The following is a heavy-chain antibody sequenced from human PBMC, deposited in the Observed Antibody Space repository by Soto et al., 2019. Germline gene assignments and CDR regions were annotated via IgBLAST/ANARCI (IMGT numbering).Heavy chain of an antibody. CDR1: GGSISSGGYY. V-gene: IGHV4-31*03. D-gene: IGHD3-10*01. Sequence: QVQLQESGPGLVKPSQTLSLTCTVSGGSISSGGYYWSWIRQHPGKGLEWIGYIYYSGSTYYNPSLNSRITLAVDTSKNQFSLKLSSVTAAGTAVYYWANTRKAGSESYSGWFDPWGQGTLVTVSS. CDR2: IYYSGST. CDR3: ANTRKAGSESYSGWFDP. J-gene: IGHJ5*02.